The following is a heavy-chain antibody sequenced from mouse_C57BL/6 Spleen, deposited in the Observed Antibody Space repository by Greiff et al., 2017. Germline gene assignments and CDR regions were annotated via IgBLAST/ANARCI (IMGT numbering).Heavy chain of an antibody. CDR1: GFNIKDDY. CDR2: IDPENGDT. Sequence: VQLQQSGAELVRPGASVKLSCTASGFNIKDDYMHWVKQRPEQGLEWIGWIDPENGDTEYASKFQGKATITADTSSNTAYLQLSSLTSEDTAVYYCTSDYDVFADWGQGTLVTVSA. J-gene: IGHJ3*01. D-gene: IGHD2-4*01. CDR3: TSDYDVFAD. V-gene: IGHV14-4*01.